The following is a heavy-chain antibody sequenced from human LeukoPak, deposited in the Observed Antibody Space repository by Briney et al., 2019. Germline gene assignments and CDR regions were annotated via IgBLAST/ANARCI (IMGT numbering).Heavy chain of an antibody. D-gene: IGHD3-16*01. Sequence: SETLSLTCTVSGGSISSSSYYWGWIRQPPGKGLEWIGYIYYSGSTNYNPSLKSRVTISVDTSKNQFSLKLSSVTAADTAVYYCARDRLSVGNYDYWGQGTLVTVSS. J-gene: IGHJ4*02. CDR1: GGSISSSSYY. V-gene: IGHV4-61*01. CDR3: ARDRLSVGNYDY. CDR2: IYYSGST.